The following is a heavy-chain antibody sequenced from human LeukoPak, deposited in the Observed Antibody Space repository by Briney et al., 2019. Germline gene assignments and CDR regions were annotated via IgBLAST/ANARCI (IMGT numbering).Heavy chain of an antibody. CDR1: GESFSDYY. Sequence: SETLSLTCAVYGESFSDYYWSWIRQPPGKGLEWIGEINHSGSTNYNPSLKSRVTISVDTSKNHFSLKLSSVTAADTAMYYCARSTSGYILNWFDPWDQGTLVTVSS. V-gene: IGHV4-34*01. J-gene: IGHJ5*02. CDR2: INHSGST. D-gene: IGHD5-12*01. CDR3: ARSTSGYILNWFDP.